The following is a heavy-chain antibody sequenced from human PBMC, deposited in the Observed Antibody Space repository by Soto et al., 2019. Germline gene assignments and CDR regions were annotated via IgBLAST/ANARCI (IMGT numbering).Heavy chain of an antibody. D-gene: IGHD3-22*01. V-gene: IGHV4-59*01. CDR3: ARGYYDSRGQSNAFDI. Sequence: SETLSLTCTVSGASISSSYWSWIRQSPGKGLEWIGYVYYSGSTNYNPSLKSRVTISVDTSKNQFSLQLSSVTAADTAVYYCARGYYDSRGQSNAFDIWGQGTMVTVSS. J-gene: IGHJ3*02. CDR1: GASISSSY. CDR2: VYYSGST.